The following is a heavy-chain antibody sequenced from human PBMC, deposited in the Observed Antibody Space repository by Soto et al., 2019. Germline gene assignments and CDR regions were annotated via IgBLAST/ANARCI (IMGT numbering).Heavy chain of an antibody. CDR2: INPSGGHT. CDR3: ARGGHVVVVTAAFDY. J-gene: IGHJ4*02. CDR1: GNTFTNYY. D-gene: IGHD2-21*02. V-gene: IGHV1-46*01. Sequence: QVQLMQSGAEVKKPGASVKVSCKASGNTFTNYYIHWVRQAPGQGLEWMGTINPSGGHTTYSQNFRARVTTTXXXSXXTLSMELTSLTSDDTAVYYCARGGHVVVVTAAFDYWGQGTLVTVSS.